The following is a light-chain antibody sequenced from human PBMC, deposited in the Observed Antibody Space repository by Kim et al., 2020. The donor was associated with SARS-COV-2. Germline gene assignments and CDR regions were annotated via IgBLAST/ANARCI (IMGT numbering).Light chain of an antibody. CDR1: SNNVGNQG. CDR2: RNN. V-gene: IGLV10-54*01. Sequence: LTQPPSVSKGLRQTATLTCTGNSNNVGNQGAAWLQQHQGHPPKLLSYRNNNRPSGISERLSTSRSGNTASLTITGLQPEDEADYYCSAWDSSLSAWVFGGGTKLTVL. J-gene: IGLJ3*02. CDR3: SAWDSSLSAWV.